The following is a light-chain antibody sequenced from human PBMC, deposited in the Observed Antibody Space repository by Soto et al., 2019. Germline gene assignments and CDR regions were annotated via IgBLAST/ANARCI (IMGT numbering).Light chain of an antibody. Sequence: QSVLTQPRSVSGSPGQSVTISCTGTSSDVGGYNYVSWYQQHPGKAPELMIYDVSKRPSGVPDRFSGSKSGNPASLTISGLQAEDEADYYCCSYAGTYTLVFGTGTKVTVL. J-gene: IGLJ1*01. CDR2: DVS. V-gene: IGLV2-11*01. CDR3: CSYAGTYTLV. CDR1: SSDVGGYNY.